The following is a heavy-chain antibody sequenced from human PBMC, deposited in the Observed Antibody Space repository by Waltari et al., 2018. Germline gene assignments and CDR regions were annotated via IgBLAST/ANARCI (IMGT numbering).Heavy chain of an antibody. CDR2: IIPIFGTA. CDR3: ARNSIAVAVGAFDI. CDR1: GGTFSSYA. V-gene: IGHV1-69*05. J-gene: IGHJ3*02. Sequence: QVQLVQSGAEVKKPGSSVKGSWQASGGTFSSYAISWGRQAPGQGLEWMGGIIPIFGTANYAQKFQGRVTITTDESTSTAYMELSSLRSEDTAVYYCARNSIAVAVGAFDIWGQGTMVTVSS. D-gene: IGHD6-19*01.